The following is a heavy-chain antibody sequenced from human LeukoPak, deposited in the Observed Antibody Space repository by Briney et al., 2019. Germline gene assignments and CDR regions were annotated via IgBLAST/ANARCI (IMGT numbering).Heavy chain of an antibody. CDR2: INPNSGGT. J-gene: IGHJ6*03. D-gene: IGHD6-19*01. CDR1: GYTFTAYS. Sequence: ASVKVSCKASGYTFTAYSIHWVRQAPGQGLYWMGWINPNSGGTNYAQKFKGRVTMTRDSSSSTAYMQLSRLTSDDTAVYYCARVALAGYHYYYMDVWGKGTTVTVSS. CDR3: ARVALAGYHYYYMDV. V-gene: IGHV1-2*02.